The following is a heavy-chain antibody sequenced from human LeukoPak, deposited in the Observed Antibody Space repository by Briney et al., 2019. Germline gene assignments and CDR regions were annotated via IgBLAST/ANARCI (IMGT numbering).Heavy chain of an antibody. J-gene: IGHJ4*02. CDR3: ARVSGYSGTWYVDY. Sequence: PGGSLRLSCVASGFTFKSYGMHWVRQVPGKGLEWVAIIWYDGSNKYYADFVKGRFTTSRDNSKNTLYLQMNSLRADDTAVYYCARVSGYSGTWYVDYWGQGTLVTVSS. CDR2: IWYDGSNK. D-gene: IGHD6-13*01. V-gene: IGHV3-33*01. CDR1: GFTFKSYG.